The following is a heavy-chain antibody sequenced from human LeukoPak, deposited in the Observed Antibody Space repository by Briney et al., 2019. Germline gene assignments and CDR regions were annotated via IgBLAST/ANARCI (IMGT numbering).Heavy chain of an antibody. CDR2: IYDSGST. J-gene: IGHJ4*02. CDR3: AKGILVGATGYSFDY. CDR1: GGSVSSGRYY. V-gene: IGHV4-61*01. Sequence: SETLSLTCTVSGGSVSSGRYYWTWIRQPPGKGLEWIGYIYDSGSTNYNPSLKSRVTISIDTSKNQFSLKLNSVTAADTAVYYCAKGILVGATGYSFDYWGQGTLVTVSA. D-gene: IGHD1-26*01.